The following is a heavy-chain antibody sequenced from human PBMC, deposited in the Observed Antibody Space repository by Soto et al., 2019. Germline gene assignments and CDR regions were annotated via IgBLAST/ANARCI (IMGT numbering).Heavy chain of an antibody. J-gene: IGHJ6*02. CDR3: GRDEVRNGVGV. Sequence: GGSLRLSCVASGFTFTSYWMSWVRQAPGKGLEWVANIKGDGSEKRYVDSVKGRLTISRDNAKNSVYLQMNSLRVKDTALYYCGRDEVRNGVGVWGQGTTVTVSS. CDR2: IKGDGSEK. CDR1: GFTFTSYW. V-gene: IGHV3-7*01.